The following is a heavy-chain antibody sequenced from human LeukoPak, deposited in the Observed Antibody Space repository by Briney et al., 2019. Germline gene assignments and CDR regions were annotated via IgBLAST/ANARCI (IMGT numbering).Heavy chain of an antibody. CDR2: ISSNSDTI. CDR3: LTSSFDH. V-gene: IGHV3-9*01. Sequence: GGSLRLSCAASGFTLGDYDIHWVRQAPGKGPEWVSSISSNSDTIAYAEPVKGRFTVSRDNTINSLHLQMDSLRVEDTALYYCLTSSFDHWGQGTLVTVSS. CDR1: GFTLGDYD. J-gene: IGHJ4*02.